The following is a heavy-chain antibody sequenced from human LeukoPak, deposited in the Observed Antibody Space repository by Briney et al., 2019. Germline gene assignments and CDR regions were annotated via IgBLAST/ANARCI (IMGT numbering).Heavy chain of an antibody. CDR2: IRHDGSNK. J-gene: IGHJ4*02. D-gene: IGHD4-17*01. CDR1: GFTFSSYG. V-gene: IGHV3-30*02. Sequence: GGSLRLSCAASGFTFSSYGMHWVRQAPGKGLEWVAFIRHDGSNKYYADSVEGRFTISRDNSKNTLYLQMNSLRAEDTAVYYCAKDLGSLRLYYWGQGTLVTVSS. CDR3: AKDLGSLRLYY.